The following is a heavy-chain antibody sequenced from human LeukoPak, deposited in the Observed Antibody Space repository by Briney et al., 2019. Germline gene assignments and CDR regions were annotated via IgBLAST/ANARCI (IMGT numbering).Heavy chain of an antibody. CDR2: IIPIFGTA. CDR1: GGTFSSYA. CDR3: ARGKGYSYVYGTDY. J-gene: IGHJ4*02. Sequence: ASVKVSCKASGGTFSSYAISWVRQAPGQGLEWMGGIIPIFGTANYAQKFQGRVTITADESTSTAYMELSSLRSEDTVIYYCARGKGYSYVYGTDYWGQGTLVTVSS. D-gene: IGHD5-18*01. V-gene: IGHV1-69*13.